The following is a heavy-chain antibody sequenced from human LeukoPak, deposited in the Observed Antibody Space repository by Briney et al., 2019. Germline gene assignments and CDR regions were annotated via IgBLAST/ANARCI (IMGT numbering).Heavy chain of an antibody. J-gene: IGHJ4*02. CDR3: AKTGGYDTAYFDY. Sequence: GGSLRLSCAAYRFTFSIYAMTWVRQAPGKGLEWVSVITASGGNTYYADSVKGRFTISRDNSKNTLYLQMNSLRAEDTALYYCAKTGGYDTAYFDYWGQGTLVTVSS. V-gene: IGHV3-23*01. D-gene: IGHD3-22*01. CDR2: ITASGGNT. CDR1: RFTFSIYA.